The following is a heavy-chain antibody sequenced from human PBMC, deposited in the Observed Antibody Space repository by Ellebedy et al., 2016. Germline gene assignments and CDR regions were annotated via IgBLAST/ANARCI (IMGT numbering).Heavy chain of an antibody. D-gene: IGHD6-19*01. J-gene: IGHJ3*01. CDR1: GFTSSRYW. Sequence: GESLKISCADSGFTSSRYWLSWVRQSPGKGLEWVANIKEDGGEEYYADSVEGRFTIARDNAKSTVYLQMNSLRAEDTAVYYWVRGAMGWDVWGQGTTVTVSS. CDR2: IKEDGGEE. CDR3: VRGAMGWDV. V-gene: IGHV3-7*01.